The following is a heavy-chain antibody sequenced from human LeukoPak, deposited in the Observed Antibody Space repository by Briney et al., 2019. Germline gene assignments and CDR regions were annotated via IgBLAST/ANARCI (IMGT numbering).Heavy chain of an antibody. J-gene: IGHJ4*02. CDR2: ISSSGTTI. V-gene: IGHV3-11*04. CDR3: ARDKVVGPTNFDY. CDR1: GFIFSDYY. D-gene: IGHD1-26*01. Sequence: KAGGSLRLSCAASGFIFSDYYMSWIRQAPGKGLEWVSYISSSGTTIYYADSMKGRITISRDNAKNSLYVQMDSLRAEDTAVYYCARDKVVGPTNFDYWGQGTLVTVSS.